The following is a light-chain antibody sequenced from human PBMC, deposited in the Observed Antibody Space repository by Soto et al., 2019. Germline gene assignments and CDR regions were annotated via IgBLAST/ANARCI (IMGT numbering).Light chain of an antibody. J-gene: IGKJ1*01. CDR3: QQYSNWPSWT. CDR2: GAS. V-gene: IGKV3-15*01. CDR1: QSVSNF. Sequence: EKVMTQSPSTLSMSPGERATLSCRASQSVSNFLAWYQQKPGQAPRLLIYGASTRATGVPARFSGSGSGTEFTLTISSLQSEDFAVYYCQQYSNWPSWTFGQGPKV.